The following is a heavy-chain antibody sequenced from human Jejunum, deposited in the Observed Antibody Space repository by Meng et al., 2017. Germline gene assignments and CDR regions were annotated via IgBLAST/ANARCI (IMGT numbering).Heavy chain of an antibody. CDR3: VRDLGYCSGDNCYTFLDY. Sequence: GESLKISCAASGFTFSSYFMTWVRQVPGKGLEWVANTNRDGSEKNYMDSAKGRFIISRDNAKNSLYLEMNSLRAEDMAVYYCVRDLGYCSGDNCYTFLDYWGQGTLVTVSS. J-gene: IGHJ4*02. D-gene: IGHD2-15*01. V-gene: IGHV3-7*01. CDR1: GFTFSSYF. CDR2: TNRDGSEK.